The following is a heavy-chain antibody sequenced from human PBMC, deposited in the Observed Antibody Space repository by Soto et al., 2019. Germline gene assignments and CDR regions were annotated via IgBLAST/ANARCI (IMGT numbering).Heavy chain of an antibody. CDR1: GYTFTSHG. V-gene: IGHV1-18*01. J-gene: IGHJ6*02. D-gene: IGHD3-22*01. Sequence: ASVKVSWKASGYTFTSHGISWVRQAPGQGLEWMGWISAYNGNTNYAQKLQGRVTMTTDTSTSTAYMELRSLRSDDTAVYYCAGDDSSGYTYYYYGMDVWGQGTTVTVSS. CDR2: ISAYNGNT. CDR3: AGDDSSGYTYYYYGMDV.